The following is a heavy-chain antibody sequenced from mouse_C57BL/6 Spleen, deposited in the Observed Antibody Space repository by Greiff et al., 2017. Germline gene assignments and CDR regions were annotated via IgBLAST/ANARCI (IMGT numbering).Heavy chain of an antibody. V-gene: IGHV5-9-1*02. Sequence: EVKLVESGEGLVKPGGSLKLSCAASGFTFSSYAMSWVRQTPEKRLEWVAYISSGGDYIYYADTVKGRFTISRDNARNTLYLQMSSLKSEDTAMYYCTRDRTAQWFAYWGQGTLVTVSA. J-gene: IGHJ3*01. CDR1: GFTFSSYA. CDR2: ISSGGDYI. D-gene: IGHD3-2*02. CDR3: TRDRTAQWFAY.